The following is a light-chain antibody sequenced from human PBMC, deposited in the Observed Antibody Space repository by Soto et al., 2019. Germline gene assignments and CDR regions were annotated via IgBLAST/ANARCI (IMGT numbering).Light chain of an antibody. J-gene: IGKJ1*01. Sequence: EIVLTQSPGTLSVSPGERATVSCRASQTISSNYLAWYQQKPGQAPSLLIYGTSSRATGIPDRFSGSGSGTDFTLTISRLEPEDSAIYYCQQYVSWTFGQGTKVEIK. CDR3: QQYVSWT. V-gene: IGKV3-20*01. CDR2: GTS. CDR1: QTISSNY.